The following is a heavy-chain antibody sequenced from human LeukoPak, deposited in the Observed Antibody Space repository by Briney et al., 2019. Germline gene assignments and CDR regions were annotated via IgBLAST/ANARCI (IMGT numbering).Heavy chain of an antibody. V-gene: IGHV4-59*08. CDR2: IYYTGST. CDR3: ARHRAYSSSSPFDY. J-gene: IGHJ4*02. D-gene: IGHD6-6*01. CDR1: GGSINSLY. Sequence: SETLSLTCSVSGGSINSLYWSRIRQPPGKGLEWIGYIYYTGSTNYNPSLKSRVTMFVDMSKNQFSLRLSSVTAADTAVYYCARHRAYSSSSPFDYWGQGTLVTVSS.